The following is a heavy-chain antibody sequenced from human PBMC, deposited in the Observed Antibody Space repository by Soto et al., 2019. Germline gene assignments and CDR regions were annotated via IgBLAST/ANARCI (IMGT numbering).Heavy chain of an antibody. V-gene: IGHV3-64*01. Sequence: EVQLAESGGGLAQPGGSLRRSCAASGFTLRGYAMDWVRQAPGKGLEYVSGISSNGVGTYYANSVHGRFTISRDNSKNTVYLHMGSLRPEDMAVYYCARRARPYFYDMDVWGQGTTVTVSS. D-gene: IGHD6-6*01. J-gene: IGHJ6*02. CDR1: GFTLRGYA. CDR2: ISSNGVGT. CDR3: ARRARPYFYDMDV.